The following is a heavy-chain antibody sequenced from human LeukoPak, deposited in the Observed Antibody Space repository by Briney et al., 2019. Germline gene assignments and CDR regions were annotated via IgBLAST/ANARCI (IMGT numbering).Heavy chain of an antibody. CDR1: GFTFSNYA. CDR2: IRGSGRHT. V-gene: IGHV3-23*01. CDR3: ARDPNGNYIGAFDFQR. D-gene: IGHD4-17*01. Sequence: GGSRRLPCVASGFTFSNYARMGVRQTKERRLEWFSAIRGSGRHTFYADSVKGRFTISRDNFKNTLYLQMSSLRADDSAVYYCARDPNGNYIGAFDFQRWGLGTLVTVSS. J-gene: IGHJ1*01.